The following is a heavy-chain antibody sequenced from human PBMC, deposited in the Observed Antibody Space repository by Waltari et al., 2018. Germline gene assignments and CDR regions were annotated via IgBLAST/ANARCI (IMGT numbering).Heavy chain of an antibody. CDR3: ARGRFCSGGSCHHYFDY. CDR1: GFTCSSYS. D-gene: IGHD2-15*01. Sequence: EVQLVESGGGLVKPGGSLRLPCEASGFTCSSYSTNWVRQGPGKGLAWGSSISTSSSYIDYADAVKGRFTNARDNAKSSLYLQMNSLGAEGTAVYYCARGRFCSGGSCHHYFDYWGQGTLVTVSS. CDR2: ISTSSSYI. J-gene: IGHJ4*02. V-gene: IGHV3-21*01.